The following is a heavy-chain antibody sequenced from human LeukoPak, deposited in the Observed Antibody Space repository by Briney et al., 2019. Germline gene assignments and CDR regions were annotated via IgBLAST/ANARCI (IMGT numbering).Heavy chain of an antibody. CDR2: INHSGST. CDR1: GGSFSGYY. CDR3: ARRTCPYYGSGSPWFDP. D-gene: IGHD3-10*01. Sequence: SETLSLTCAVYGGSFSGYYWSWICQPPGKGLEWIGEINHSGSTNYNPSLKSRVTISVDTSKNQFSLKLSSVTAADTAVYYCARRTCPYYGSGSPWFDPWGQGTLVTVSS. J-gene: IGHJ5*02. V-gene: IGHV4-34*01.